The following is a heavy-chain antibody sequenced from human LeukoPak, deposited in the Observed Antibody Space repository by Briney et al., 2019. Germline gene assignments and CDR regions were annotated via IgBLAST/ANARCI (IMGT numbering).Heavy chain of an antibody. Sequence: GGSLRLSCAASGFTFDSYWMSWVRQASGKGLEWVANIKEDGSEKYYVDSVKGRFTISRDNAKNSVYLQMNSLRAEDTAVYYCAREIGSAARGRWGQGTLVTVSS. CDR3: AREIGSAARGR. CDR2: IKEDGSEK. J-gene: IGHJ4*02. D-gene: IGHD6-13*01. CDR1: GFTFDSYW. V-gene: IGHV3-7*05.